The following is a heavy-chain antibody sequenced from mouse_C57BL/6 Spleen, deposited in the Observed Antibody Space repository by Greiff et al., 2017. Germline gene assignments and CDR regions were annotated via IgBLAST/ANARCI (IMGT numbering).Heavy chain of an antibody. CDR1: GYAFSSYW. D-gene: IGHD2-12*01. V-gene: IGHV1-80*01. Sequence: VQLQQSGAELVKPGASVKISCKASGYAFSSYWMNWVKQRPGKGLEWIGQVYPGDGDTNYNGKFKGKATLTADKSSSTAYMQLSSLTSEDSAVYFCARTGSGLLFCFDYWGQGTTLTVSS. CDR3: ARTGSGLLFCFDY. CDR2: VYPGDGDT. J-gene: IGHJ2*01.